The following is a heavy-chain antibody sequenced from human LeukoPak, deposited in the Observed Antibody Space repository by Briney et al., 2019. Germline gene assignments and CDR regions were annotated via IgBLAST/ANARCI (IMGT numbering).Heavy chain of an antibody. Sequence: PGGSLRLSCAGYGFTFSHAWMNWVRQAPGKGLEWVGRLKSTADGETTDYAAPVKGRFTISRDDSKSTLYLQMNSLRAEDTAVYYCARDGEGTSGYDFYWGQGTLVTVSS. CDR2: LKSTADGETT. CDR3: ARDGEGTSGYDFY. CDR1: GFTFSHAW. D-gene: IGHD5-12*01. V-gene: IGHV3-15*01. J-gene: IGHJ4*02.